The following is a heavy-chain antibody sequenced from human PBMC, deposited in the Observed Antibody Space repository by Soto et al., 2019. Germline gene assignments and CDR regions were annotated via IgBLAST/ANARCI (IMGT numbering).Heavy chain of an antibody. CDR3: ARDSFVGDYYGMDV. J-gene: IGHJ6*02. CDR2: INPSGGST. V-gene: IGHV1-46*01. D-gene: IGHD1-26*01. Sequence: ASVKVSCKASGYTFTSYYMHWVRHSLGQGLEWMGIINPSGGSTSYAQKFQGRVTMTRDTSTSTVYMELSSLRSEDTAVYYCARDSFVGDYYGMDVWGQGTTVTVSS. CDR1: GYTFTSYY.